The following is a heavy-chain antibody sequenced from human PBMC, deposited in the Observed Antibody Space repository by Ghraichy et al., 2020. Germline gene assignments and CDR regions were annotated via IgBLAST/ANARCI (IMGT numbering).Heavy chain of an antibody. Sequence: GGSLRLSCAASGFTFSSYWMHWVRQAPGKGLVWVSRINSDGSSTSYADSVKGRFTISRDNAKNTLYLQMNSLRAEDTAVYYCARLRYYYDSSGYYYHLFDYWGQGTLVTVSS. CDR1: GFTFSSYW. CDR3: ARLRYYYDSSGYYYHLFDY. J-gene: IGHJ4*02. V-gene: IGHV3-74*01. CDR2: INSDGSST. D-gene: IGHD3-22*01.